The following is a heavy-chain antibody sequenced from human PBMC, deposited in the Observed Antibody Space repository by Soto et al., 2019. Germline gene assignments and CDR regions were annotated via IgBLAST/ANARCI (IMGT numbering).Heavy chain of an antibody. J-gene: IGHJ5*02. Sequence: PGESLKISCKGSGYSFTSYGISWVRQAPGQGLEWMGWISAYNGNTNYAQKLQGRVTMTTDTSTSTAYMELRSLRSDDTAVYYCARDPLTGDFWSGYYNAWFDPWGQGTLVTVSS. CDR1: GYSFTSYG. V-gene: IGHV1-18*01. D-gene: IGHD3-3*01. CDR3: ARDPLTGDFWSGYYNAWFDP. CDR2: ISAYNGNT.